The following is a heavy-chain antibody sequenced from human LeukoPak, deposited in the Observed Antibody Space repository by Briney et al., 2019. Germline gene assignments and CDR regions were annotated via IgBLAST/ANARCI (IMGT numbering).Heavy chain of an antibody. CDR1: GFTFSSYG. Sequence: GGSLRLSCAASGFTFSSYGIHWVRQAPGKGLEWVSVIYSGGSTYYADSVKGRFTISRDNSKNTLYLQMNSLRAEDTAVYYCAGEIKRWLQFDLWGQGTLVTVSS. D-gene: IGHD5-24*01. CDR3: AGEIKRWLQFDL. J-gene: IGHJ4*02. CDR2: IYSGGST. V-gene: IGHV3-NL1*01.